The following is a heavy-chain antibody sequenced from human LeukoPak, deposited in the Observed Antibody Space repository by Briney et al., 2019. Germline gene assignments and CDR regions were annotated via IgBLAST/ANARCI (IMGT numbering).Heavy chain of an antibody. CDR2: IYYSGST. CDR3: ARLDGGSCSD. J-gene: IGHJ4*02. V-gene: IGHV4-59*01. Sequence: PSETLSLTCTVSGGSISSYYWSWIRQPPGKGLEWIGYIYYSGSTNYNPSLKSRVTISVDTSKNQFSLKLSSVTAADTAVYYCARLDGGSCSDWGQGTLVTVSS. D-gene: IGHD2-15*01. CDR1: GGSISSYY.